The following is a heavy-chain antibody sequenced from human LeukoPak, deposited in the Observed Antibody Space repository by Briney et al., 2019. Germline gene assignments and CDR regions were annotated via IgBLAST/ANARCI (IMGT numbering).Heavy chain of an antibody. Sequence: GASXXVSCKASGYTFTYYYMHWVRQAPGQGLEWMGRINPNSGGTNYAQKFQGRVTMTRDTSISTAYMELSSLRSDDTAFYYCARAPPNSGSYYRLHSWFDPWGQGALVTVSS. CDR3: ARAPPNSGSYYRLHSWFDP. CDR1: GYTFTYYY. D-gene: IGHD3-10*01. CDR2: INPNSGGT. J-gene: IGHJ5*02. V-gene: IGHV1-2*06.